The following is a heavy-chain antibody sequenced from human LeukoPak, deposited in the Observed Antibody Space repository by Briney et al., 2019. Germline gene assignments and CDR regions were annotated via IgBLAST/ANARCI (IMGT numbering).Heavy chain of an antibody. CDR2: IYTSGST. J-gene: IGHJ5*02. Sequence: PSETLSLTCTVSGGSISSYYWSWIRQPAGKGLXWIGRIYTSGSTNYNPSLKSRVTMSVDTSKNQFSLKLSSVTAADTAVYYCARDLMGWFDPWGQGTLVTVSS. D-gene: IGHD5-24*01. CDR1: GGSISSYY. V-gene: IGHV4-4*07. CDR3: ARDLMGWFDP.